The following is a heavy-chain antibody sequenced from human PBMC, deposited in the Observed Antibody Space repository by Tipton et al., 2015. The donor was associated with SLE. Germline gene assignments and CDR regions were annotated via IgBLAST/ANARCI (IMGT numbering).Heavy chain of an antibody. J-gene: IGHJ4*02. CDR1: GFTYSGYA. D-gene: IGHD3-16*01. Sequence: GSLRLSCAASGFTYSGYAMHWVRQAPGKGLEWAAFIRADGSNKDYADSVKGRFTISRDNSKNTLYLQMNRLRVEDTAVYYCAGGTGAYFDHWGQGTLVTVSS. CDR2: IRADGSNK. CDR3: AGGTGAYFDH. V-gene: IGHV3-30*02.